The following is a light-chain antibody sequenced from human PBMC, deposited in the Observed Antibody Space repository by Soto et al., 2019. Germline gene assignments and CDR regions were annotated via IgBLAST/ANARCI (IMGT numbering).Light chain of an antibody. V-gene: IGLV2-8*01. J-gene: IGLJ1*01. Sequence: QSALTPPPSASGSPGQSVTISCTGTSSDVGAYNYVSWYQQLPGKAPKLIIYEVSKRPSGVPDRFSGSKSGNTASLTVSGLQAEDDADYYCTSHAGTYSFFYVFGTGTKVTVL. CDR3: TSHAGTYSFFYV. CDR1: SSDVGAYNY. CDR2: EVS.